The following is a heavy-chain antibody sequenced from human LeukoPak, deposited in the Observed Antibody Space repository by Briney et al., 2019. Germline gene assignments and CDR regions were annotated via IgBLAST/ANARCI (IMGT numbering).Heavy chain of an antibody. CDR1: GFTFSSYA. Sequence: GGSLRLSCAASGFTFSSYAMSWVRQAPGKGLEWGSAISGSGGSTYYADSVKGRFTISRDNSKNTLYLQMNSLRAKDTAVYYCAKGQGGYENHNWFDPWGQGTLVTVSS. CDR3: AKGQGGYENHNWFDP. V-gene: IGHV3-23*01. J-gene: IGHJ5*02. D-gene: IGHD5-12*01. CDR2: ISGSGGST.